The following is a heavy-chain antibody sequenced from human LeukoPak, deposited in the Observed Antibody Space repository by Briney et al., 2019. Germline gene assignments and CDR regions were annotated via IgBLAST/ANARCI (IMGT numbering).Heavy chain of an antibody. CDR1: GYSFTSYW. Sequence: GDSLQISCQAFGYSFTSYWIGWVRQMPGKGLEWMGIIYPTFSETKFSPSFQGQVTMSVDKSISAAYLQWSSLKASDTAMYFCVRRPQGYSSNYFDYWGQGTRVTVSS. CDR3: VRRPQGYSSNYFDY. D-gene: IGHD4-11*01. J-gene: IGHJ4*02. CDR2: IYPTFSET. V-gene: IGHV5-51*01.